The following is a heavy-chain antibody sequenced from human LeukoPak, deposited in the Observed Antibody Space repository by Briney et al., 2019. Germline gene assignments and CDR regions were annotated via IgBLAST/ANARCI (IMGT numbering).Heavy chain of an antibody. J-gene: IGHJ4*02. V-gene: IGHV5-51*01. CDR1: GYSFTSNW. CDR3: ARISSGSYYRFDY. CDR2: IYPGDSDT. Sequence: GESLKISCKGSGYSFTSNWIGWVRQMPGKGLEWMGVIYPGDSDTRYSPSFQGQVTISADKSISTAYLQWSSLKASDTAMYYCARISSGSYYRFDYWGQGTLVTVSS. D-gene: IGHD3-10*01.